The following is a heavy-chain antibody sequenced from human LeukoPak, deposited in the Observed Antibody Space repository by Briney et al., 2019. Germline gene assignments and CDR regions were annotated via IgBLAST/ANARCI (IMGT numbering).Heavy chain of an antibody. D-gene: IGHD3-22*01. J-gene: IGHJ4*02. Sequence: SETLSLTCTVSGGSISSYYWSWIRQPPGKGLEWIGNIYDSGSTNYNPSLKSRVTISVDTSKNQCSLKLSSVTAADTAVHYCARQSISGSSLSYFDYWGQGTLVNVSS. V-gene: IGHV4-59*01. CDR2: IYDSGST. CDR3: ARQSISGSSLSYFDY. CDR1: GGSISSYY.